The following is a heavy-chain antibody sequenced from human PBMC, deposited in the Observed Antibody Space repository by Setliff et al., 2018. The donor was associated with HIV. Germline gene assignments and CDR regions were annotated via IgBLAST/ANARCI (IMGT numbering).Heavy chain of an antibody. D-gene: IGHD3-10*01. Sequence: SETLSLTCAVYGTSLNTYYWTWIRYTPGRGLQWIGQIDHSGSTNYNPSLKRRVTLSVDASKYQFSLKVKSVTAADTATYYCAKKGRYYYGSGVTTDYFDDWGQGTPVTVPQ. J-gene: IGHJ4*02. CDR2: IDHSGST. CDR1: GTSLNTYY. V-gene: IGHV4-34*01. CDR3: AKKGRYYYGSGVTTDYFDD.